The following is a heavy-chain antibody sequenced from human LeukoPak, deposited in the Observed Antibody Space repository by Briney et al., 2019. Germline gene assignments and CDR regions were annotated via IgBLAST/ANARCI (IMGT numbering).Heavy chain of an antibody. CDR1: GFTFSDYY. Sequence: PGGSLRLSCAASGFTFSDYYMNWVPQAPGKGLEWVTSISSSSTIYYADSVKGRFTISRDNAKNSLYLQMNSLRAEDTAVYYCARPYGDYESDAFDIWGQGTMVTVSS. J-gene: IGHJ3*02. D-gene: IGHD4-17*01. CDR2: ISSSSTI. CDR3: ARPYGDYESDAFDI. V-gene: IGHV3-69-1*01.